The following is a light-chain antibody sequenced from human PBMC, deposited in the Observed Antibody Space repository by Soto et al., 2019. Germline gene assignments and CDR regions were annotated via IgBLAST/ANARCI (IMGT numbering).Light chain of an antibody. J-gene: IGLJ1*01. CDR2: DVS. Sequence: QSVLTQPASVSGSPGQSITISCTGTSSDVGGYDYVSWYQHHPGKAPKLMIYDVSNQPSGVSNRFSGSKSGNTASLTISGLQAEDEADYYCSSYTSSSLYVFGTGTKVTVL. CDR3: SSYTSSSLYV. V-gene: IGLV2-14*03. CDR1: SSDVGGYDY.